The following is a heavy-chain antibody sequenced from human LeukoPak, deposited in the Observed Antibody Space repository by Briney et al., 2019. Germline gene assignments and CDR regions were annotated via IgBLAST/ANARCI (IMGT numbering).Heavy chain of an antibody. D-gene: IGHD3-22*01. Sequence: PSETLSLTCTVSGGSISSYYWSWIRQPPGKGLEWIGYIYYSGSTYYNPSLKSRVTISVDTSKNQFSLKLSSVTAADTAVYYCARALSSGYPLGSFDYWGQGTLVTVSS. J-gene: IGHJ4*02. CDR2: IYYSGST. CDR1: GGSISSYY. CDR3: ARALSSGYPLGSFDY. V-gene: IGHV4-59*08.